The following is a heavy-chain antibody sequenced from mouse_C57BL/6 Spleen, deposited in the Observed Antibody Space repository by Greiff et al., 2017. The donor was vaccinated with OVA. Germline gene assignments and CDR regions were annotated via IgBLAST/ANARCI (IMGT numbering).Heavy chain of an antibody. CDR2: INPSNGGT. CDR3: ALYDGYQTPWFAY. CDR1: GYTFTSYW. D-gene: IGHD2-3*01. Sequence: VQLQQSGTELVKPGASVKLSCKASGYTFTSYWMHWVKRRPGQGLEWIGNINPSNGGTNYNEKFKSKATLTVDKSSSTAYMQLSSLTSEDSAVYYCALYDGYQTPWFAYWGQGTLVTVSA. J-gene: IGHJ3*01. V-gene: IGHV1-53*01.